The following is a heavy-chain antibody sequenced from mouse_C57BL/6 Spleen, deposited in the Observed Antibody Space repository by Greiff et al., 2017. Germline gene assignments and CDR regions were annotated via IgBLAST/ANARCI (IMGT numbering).Heavy chain of an antibody. CDR1: GFTFSSYA. Sequence: EVHLVESGGGLVKPGGSLKLSCAASGFTFSSYAMSWVRQTPGKRLEWVATISDGGSYTYYPDNVKGRVTISRDNAKNNLYLQMSHLKSEDTAMDYCARDRDYYGSRTWFAYWGQGTLVTVSA. V-gene: IGHV5-4*01. D-gene: IGHD1-1*01. CDR3: ARDRDYYGSRTWFAY. J-gene: IGHJ3*01. CDR2: ISDGGSYT.